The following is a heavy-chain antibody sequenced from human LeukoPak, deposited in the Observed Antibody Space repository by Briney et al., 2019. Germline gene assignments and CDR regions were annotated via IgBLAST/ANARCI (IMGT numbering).Heavy chain of an antibody. D-gene: IGHD4-17*01. CDR3: ARQSYGDYFDY. CDR1: GGSISSYY. J-gene: IGHJ4*02. V-gene: IGHV4-59*08. Sequence: KPSETLSLTCTLSGGSISSYYWSWIRQPPGKGLGWIGYIYYRGSTSYNPSLKSRVTILVDTSKNQFSLKLSSVTAADTAVYYCARQSYGDYFDYWGQGTLVTVSS. CDR2: IYYRGST.